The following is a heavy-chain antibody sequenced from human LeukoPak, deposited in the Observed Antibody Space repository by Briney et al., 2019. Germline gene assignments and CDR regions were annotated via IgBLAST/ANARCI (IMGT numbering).Heavy chain of an antibody. D-gene: IGHD6-13*01. CDR2: ISAYNGNT. J-gene: IGHJ6*03. V-gene: IGHV1-18*01. CDR1: GYTVTSYG. CDR3: ARYSSSWWHYYYYMDV. Sequence: ASVKVSCKASGYTVTSYGISWVRQATGQGLEGMGWISAYNGNTNYAQKLQGRVTMTTDTSTSTAYMELRSLRSDDTAVYYCARYSSSWWHYYYYMDVWGKGTTVTVSS.